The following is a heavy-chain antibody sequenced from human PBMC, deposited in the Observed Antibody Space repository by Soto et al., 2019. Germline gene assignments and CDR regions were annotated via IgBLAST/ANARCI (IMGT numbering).Heavy chain of an antibody. CDR2: IYPGDSDT. J-gene: IGHJ3*02. D-gene: IGHD1-26*01. Sequence: PGESLKISCKGSGYSFISYWIGWVRQMPGKGLEWMGIIYPGDSDTRYSPSFQGQVTLSADKSSTTSYLQWSSLEASDTAVYYCAREGGGSYGAFDIWGKGTMVTVSS. CDR3: AREGGGSYGAFDI. V-gene: IGHV5-51*01. CDR1: GYSFISYW.